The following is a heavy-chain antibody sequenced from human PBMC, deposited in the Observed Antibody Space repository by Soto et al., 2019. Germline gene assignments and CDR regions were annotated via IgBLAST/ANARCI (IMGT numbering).Heavy chain of an antibody. V-gene: IGHV3-30*18. D-gene: IGHD5-12*01. CDR1: GFTFSSYG. Sequence: GGSLRLSCAASGFTFSSYGMHWVRQAPGKGLEWVAVISYDGSNKYYADSVKGRFTISRDNSKNTLYLQMNSLRAEDTAVYYCAKGPPLQYSGYESAFDYWGQGTLVTVSS. J-gene: IGHJ4*02. CDR3: AKGPPLQYSGYESAFDY. CDR2: ISYDGSNK.